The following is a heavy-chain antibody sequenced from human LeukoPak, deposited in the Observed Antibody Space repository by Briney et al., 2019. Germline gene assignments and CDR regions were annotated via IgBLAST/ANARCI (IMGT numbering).Heavy chain of an antibody. CDR3: AREPLLYSGSYSTYDY. J-gene: IGHJ4*02. D-gene: IGHD1-26*01. Sequence: ASVTVSCKASGYTFTSYGISWVRQAPGQGLEWMGWISAYNGNTNYAQKLQGRVTMTTDTSTSTAYMELRSLRSDDTAVYYCAREPLLYSGSYSTYDYWGQGTLVTVSS. CDR2: ISAYNGNT. CDR1: GYTFTSYG. V-gene: IGHV1-18*01.